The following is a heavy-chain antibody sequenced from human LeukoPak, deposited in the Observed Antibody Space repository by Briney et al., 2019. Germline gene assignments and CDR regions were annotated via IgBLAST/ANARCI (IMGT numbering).Heavy chain of an antibody. V-gene: IGHV1-46*01. CDR3: ARDPGGNYFGPGTHFAY. Sequence: ASVKVSSKASGYTFIHYYMHWVRQARGQGLEWMGRIDGETGNTRYAQNFQGRVSMTRDTSTSTVYMELSSLRFEDTAVYYCARDPGGNYFGPGTHFAYWGQGALVTVSS. CDR2: IDGETGNT. CDR1: GYTFIHYY. D-gene: IGHD3-10*01. J-gene: IGHJ4*02.